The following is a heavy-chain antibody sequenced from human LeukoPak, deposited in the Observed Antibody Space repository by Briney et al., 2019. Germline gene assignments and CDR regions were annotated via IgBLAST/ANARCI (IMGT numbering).Heavy chain of an antibody. CDR2: INTNTGNP. Sequence: ASVKVPCKASGYTFTSYAMNWVRQAPGQGLEWMGWINTNTGNPTYAQGFTGRFVFSLDTSVSTAYLQISSLKAEDTAVYYCASQWLSNAFDIWGQGTMVTVSS. CDR1: GYTFTSYA. CDR3: ASQWLSNAFDI. J-gene: IGHJ3*02. V-gene: IGHV7-4-1*02. D-gene: IGHD3-22*01.